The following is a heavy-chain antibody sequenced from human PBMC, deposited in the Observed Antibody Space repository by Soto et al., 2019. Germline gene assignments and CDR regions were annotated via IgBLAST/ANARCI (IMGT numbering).Heavy chain of an antibody. CDR3: AKDTNGYDCGH. V-gene: IGHV3-30*18. D-gene: IGHD5-12*01. J-gene: IGHJ4*01. CDR2: ISYDGSNK. Sequence: GGSLRLSCAASGFTFSSYGMHWVRQAPGKGLEWVAVISYDGSNKYYADSVKGRFTISRDNSKNTLYLQMNSLRAEDTAVYFFAKDTNGYDCGHWGHGTRV. CDR1: GFTFSSYG.